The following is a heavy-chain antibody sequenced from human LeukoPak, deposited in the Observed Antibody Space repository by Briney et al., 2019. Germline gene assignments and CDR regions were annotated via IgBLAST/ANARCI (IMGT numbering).Heavy chain of an antibody. CDR3: ARGRGSGENDY. D-gene: IGHD6-19*01. CDR2: IYHSGST. CDR1: GGSISSGGYY. V-gene: IGHV4-30-2*01. Sequence: SQTLSLTCTVSGGSISSGGYYWSWIRQPPGKGLEWIGYIYHSGSTYYNPSLKSRVTISVDRSKNQFSLKLSSVTAADTAVYYCARGRGSGENDYWGQGTLVTVSS. J-gene: IGHJ4*02.